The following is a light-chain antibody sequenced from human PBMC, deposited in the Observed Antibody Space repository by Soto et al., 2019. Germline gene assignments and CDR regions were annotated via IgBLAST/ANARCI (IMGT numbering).Light chain of an antibody. CDR1: SSDVGGYNY. CDR3: SSYTSSSTLLYV. Sequence: QSALTQPASVSGSPGQSITISCTGTSSDVGGYNYVSWYQQHPGKAPKLMIYEVSNRPSGVSNRFSGSKSGNTASLTISGLQAEDEVDYYCSSYTSSSTLLYVFGTGTKVTVL. V-gene: IGLV2-14*01. CDR2: EVS. J-gene: IGLJ1*01.